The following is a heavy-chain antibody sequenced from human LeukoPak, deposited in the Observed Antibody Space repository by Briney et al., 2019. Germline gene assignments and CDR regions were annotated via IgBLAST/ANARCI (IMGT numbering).Heavy chain of an antibody. CDR1: GFPFSNHA. CDR2: ISNGNT. Sequence: GGSLRLSCAASGFPFSNHAMSWVRQPPGKGLEWVTAISNGNTYYADSVRGRFTISRDDSKNMVYLQMNSLRDEDTALYYCVREAGYCASVCLKSNWFDPWGQGTLVTVSS. J-gene: IGHJ5*02. D-gene: IGHD2-21*02. CDR3: VREAGYCASVCLKSNWFDP. V-gene: IGHV3-23*01.